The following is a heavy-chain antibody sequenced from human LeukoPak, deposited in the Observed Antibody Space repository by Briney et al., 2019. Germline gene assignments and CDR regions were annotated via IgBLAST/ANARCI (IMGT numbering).Heavy chain of an antibody. Sequence: PGGSLRLSCATSGFTFSDYWMYRVRQAPGKGLVWVSRISSDGSRTTYADSVKGRFTISRDNAKSTLYLQMNSLRADDTAVYYCARGRPGYYFDYWGQGTLVSVSS. D-gene: IGHD6-13*01. V-gene: IGHV3-74*01. CDR2: ISSDGSRT. J-gene: IGHJ4*02. CDR3: ARGRPGYYFDY. CDR1: GFTFSDYW.